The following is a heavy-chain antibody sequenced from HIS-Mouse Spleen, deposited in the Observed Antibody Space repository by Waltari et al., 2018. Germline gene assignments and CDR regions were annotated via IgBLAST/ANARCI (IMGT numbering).Heavy chain of an antibody. Sequence: QLQLQESGPGLVKPSETLSLTCTVSGGSISSRCYYWGWIRPPPGRGLGWIGSIYYSGSTYYNPSLKSRVTISVDTSKNQFSLKLSSVTAADTAVYYCAREIPYSSSWYDWYFDLWGRGTLVTVSS. V-gene: IGHV4-39*07. CDR2: IYYSGST. J-gene: IGHJ2*01. CDR3: AREIPYSSSWYDWYFDL. CDR1: GGSISSRCYY. D-gene: IGHD6-13*01.